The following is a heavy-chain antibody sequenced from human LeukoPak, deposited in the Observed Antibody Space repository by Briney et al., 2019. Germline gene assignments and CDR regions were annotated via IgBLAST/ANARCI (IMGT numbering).Heavy chain of an antibody. CDR2: ISYSGST. J-gene: IGHJ4*02. Sequence: SETLSLTCTVSGGSISSSSYSWGWIRQPPGKGLEWIGTISYSGSTYYNPSLKSRVTISVDTSKNQFSLKLSSVTAADTAIYYCARFTKWYLPSDYWGQGTLVTVSS. CDR3: ARFTKWYLPSDY. CDR1: GGSISSSSYS. D-gene: IGHD1-26*01. V-gene: IGHV4-39*01.